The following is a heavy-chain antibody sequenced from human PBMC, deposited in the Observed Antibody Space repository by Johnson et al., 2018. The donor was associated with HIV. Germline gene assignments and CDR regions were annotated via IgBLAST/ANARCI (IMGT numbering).Heavy chain of an antibody. CDR3: AKYRMAVPGATGPFDM. CDR2: ISWKSGSI. Sequence: VQLVESGGGLVQPGRSLRLSCSASGFTFDDYAMHWVRQAPGKGLEWVSGISWKSGSIGYADSVKGRFTISRDNTKNTLSLQMNSLSAEDTALYFCAKYRMAVPGATGPFDMWGQGTMVTVSS. V-gene: IGHV3-9*01. D-gene: IGHD6-19*01. CDR1: GFTFDDYA. J-gene: IGHJ3*02.